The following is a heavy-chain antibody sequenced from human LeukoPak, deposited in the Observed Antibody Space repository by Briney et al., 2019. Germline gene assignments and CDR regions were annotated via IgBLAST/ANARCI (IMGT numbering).Heavy chain of an antibody. CDR1: GYTFTGYY. J-gene: IGHJ4*02. CDR3: ARGFGQQLVRNDY. D-gene: IGHD6-13*01. V-gene: IGHV1-2*02. CDR2: INPNSGGT. Sequence: ASEKVSCKASGYTFTGYYMHWVRQAPRQGLEGMGWINPNSGGTNYAQKFQGRVTMTRDTSISTAYMELSRLRSDDTAVYYCARGFGQQLVRNDYWGQGTLVTVSS.